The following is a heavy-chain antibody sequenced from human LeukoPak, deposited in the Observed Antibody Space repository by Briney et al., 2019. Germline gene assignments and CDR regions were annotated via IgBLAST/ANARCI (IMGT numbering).Heavy chain of an antibody. CDR3: ARGRGYDFWSGSPMTLYYYMDV. D-gene: IGHD3-3*01. V-gene: IGHV4-34*01. Sequence: SETLSLTCAVYGGSFSGYYWSWIRQPPGKGLEWIGEINHSGSTNYNPSLKSRVTISVDTSKNQFSLKLSSVTAADTAVYYCARGRGYDFWSGSPMTLYYYMDVWGKGTTVTVSS. CDR1: GGSFSGYY. CDR2: INHSGST. J-gene: IGHJ6*03.